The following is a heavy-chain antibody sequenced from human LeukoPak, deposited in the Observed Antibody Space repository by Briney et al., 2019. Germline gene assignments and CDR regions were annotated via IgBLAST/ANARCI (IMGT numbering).Heavy chain of an antibody. CDR2: ISGSGGST. Sequence: AGMSLRLSCAASGFTFSDYAFHWVRQAPGKGLEWVSAISGSGGSTYYADSVKGRFTISRDNSKNTLYLQMNSLRAEDTAVYYCAKAQSSGWRKSESPLPNWGQGTLVNVSS. V-gene: IGHV3-23*01. CDR3: AKAQSSGWRKSESPLPN. CDR1: GFTFSDYA. J-gene: IGHJ4*02. D-gene: IGHD6-19*01.